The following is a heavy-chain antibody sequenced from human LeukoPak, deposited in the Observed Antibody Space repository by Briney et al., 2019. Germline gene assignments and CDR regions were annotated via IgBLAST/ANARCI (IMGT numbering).Heavy chain of an antibody. Sequence: GGSLRLSCAASGFTFSSYAMSWVRQAPGKGLEWVSAISGSGGSTYYADSVKGRFTISRDNSKNTLYLQMNSLRAEDTAVYYCAKDPGYSSGWPVFDYWGQGTLVTVSS. J-gene: IGHJ4*02. D-gene: IGHD6-19*01. CDR1: GFTFSSYA. V-gene: IGHV3-23*01. CDR2: ISGSGGST. CDR3: AKDPGYSSGWPVFDY.